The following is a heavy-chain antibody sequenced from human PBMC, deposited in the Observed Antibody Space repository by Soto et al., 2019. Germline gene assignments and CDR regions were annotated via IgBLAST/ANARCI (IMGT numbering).Heavy chain of an antibody. D-gene: IGHD6-13*01. CDR1: GFTFRNYG. V-gene: IGHV3-30*18. CDR2: ISHDGSDK. Sequence: QVQLVESGGGVVRPGRSLRLTCAASGFTFRNYGMHWVRQAPGKGLEWVAVISHDGSDKYYADSMKGRFIISRDNSENTLFLNMNSLKPEDTAVYYCAKENQHLVHDCWGQGTLVTVSS. J-gene: IGHJ4*02. CDR3: AKENQHLVHDC.